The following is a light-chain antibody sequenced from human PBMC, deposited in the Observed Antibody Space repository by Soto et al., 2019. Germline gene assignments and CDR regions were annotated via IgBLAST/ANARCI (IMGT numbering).Light chain of an antibody. Sequence: DIVLTQSPGTLSLPLGERGTLSCRASRSIRSNYVAWYQRKPGQPPRLVIHGASSRATCTPDRFSGSGSGTDFTLTISRLEAEDAAVYYCQQYASSPCTVGGGTKVEI. V-gene: IGKV3-20*01. CDR3: QQYASSPCT. J-gene: IGKJ4*01. CDR2: GAS. CDR1: RSIRSNY.